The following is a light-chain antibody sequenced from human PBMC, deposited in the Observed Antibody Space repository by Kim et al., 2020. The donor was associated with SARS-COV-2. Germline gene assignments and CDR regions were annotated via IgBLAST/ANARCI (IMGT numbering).Light chain of an antibody. CDR3: LQRNTYPIT. J-gene: IGKJ5*01. V-gene: IGKV1-17*01. CDR2: GAS. CDR1: QDIRHD. Sequence: DIQMTQSPSSLSASVGDRVTITCRASQDIRHDLGWYQQNPGRAPKRLIYGASSLQSGVPSRFSGSGSGSEFTLTISSLQPEDFATYFCLQRNTYPITFGQGTRLEIK.